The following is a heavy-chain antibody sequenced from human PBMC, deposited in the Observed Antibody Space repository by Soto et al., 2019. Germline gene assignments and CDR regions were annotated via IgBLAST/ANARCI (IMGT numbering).Heavy chain of an antibody. J-gene: IGHJ6*02. CDR1: GFSFSNYG. V-gene: IGHV3-33*01. CDR3: ARDQQDKEYYGMDV. D-gene: IGHD2-15*01. CDR2: IWFDGSIK. Sequence: PGGSLRLSCAASGFSFSNYGMHWVRQAPGQGLEWVALIWFDGSIKYYGDSVKGRFTISRDNSKNTLYLHMNSLRADDTALYYCARDQQDKEYYGMDVWGQGTTVTVSS.